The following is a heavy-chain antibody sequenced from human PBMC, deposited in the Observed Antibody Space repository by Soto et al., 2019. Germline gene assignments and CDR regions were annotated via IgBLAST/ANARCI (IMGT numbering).Heavy chain of an antibody. V-gene: IGHV4-59*08. CDR1: GGSISSYY. CDR3: ARHARQQLVRPNYWYFDL. D-gene: IGHD6-13*01. CDR2: IHYSGST. J-gene: IGHJ2*01. Sequence: QMQLQESGPGLVKPSETLSLTCTVSGGSISSYYWSWIRQPPGRGLEWIAYIHYSGSTRYNPSLKSRVTRSVDTSKNHFSLNLSSVTAADTAVYYCARHARQQLVRPNYWYFDLWGRGTLVTVSS.